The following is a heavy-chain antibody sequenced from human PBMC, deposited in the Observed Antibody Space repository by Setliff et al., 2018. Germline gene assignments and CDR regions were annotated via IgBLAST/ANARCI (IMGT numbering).Heavy chain of an antibody. Sequence: PSETLSLTCSVSGGSISSGSDYWTWIRQPAGKGLEWIGHIYTSGSTKYNSSLKSRVSISVDTSKNQFSLKLSSVTAADTAVYYCARAISGWFSAHYYYMDVWGKGTTVTVSS. CDR3: ARAISGWFSAHYYYMDV. CDR2: IYTSGST. D-gene: IGHD6-19*01. J-gene: IGHJ6*03. CDR1: GGSISSGSDY. V-gene: IGHV4-61*09.